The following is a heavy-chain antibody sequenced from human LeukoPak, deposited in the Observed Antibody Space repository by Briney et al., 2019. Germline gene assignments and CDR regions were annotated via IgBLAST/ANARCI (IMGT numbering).Heavy chain of an antibody. CDR3: ARVGMVRGVIDHFDY. V-gene: IGHV4-30-4*01. J-gene: IGHJ4*02. CDR1: GGSISSGDYY. D-gene: IGHD3-10*01. CDR2: IYYSGST. Sequence: SETLSLTCTVSGGSISSGDYYWSWIRQPPGKGLEWIGYIYYSGSTYYNPSLKSRLTISVDTSNNQFSLKLSSVTAADTAVYYCARVGMVRGVIDHFDYWGQGTLVTVSS.